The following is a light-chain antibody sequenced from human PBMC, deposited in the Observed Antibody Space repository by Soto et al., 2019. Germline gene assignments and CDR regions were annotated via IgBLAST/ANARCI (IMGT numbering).Light chain of an antibody. J-gene: IGKJ1*01. CDR1: QIIGIY. CDR3: QQTSSTPWT. Sequence: DIQMTQSPSSLSASVGDRVTLTCRASQIIGIYLNWFQQKPGKAPKLLIYAASSLEGGVPSRFSGSGSGTDFTLTIRSLQPEDFATYYCQQTSSTPWTFGQGTKVE. V-gene: IGKV1-39*01. CDR2: AAS.